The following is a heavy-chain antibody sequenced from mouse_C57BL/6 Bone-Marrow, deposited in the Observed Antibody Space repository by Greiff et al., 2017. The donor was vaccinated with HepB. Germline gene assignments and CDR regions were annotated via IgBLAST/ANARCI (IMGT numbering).Heavy chain of an antibody. V-gene: IGHV1-55*01. CDR1: GYTFTSYW. J-gene: IGHJ2*01. CDR2: IYPGSGST. Sequence: QVQLQQPGAELVKPGASVKMSCKASGYTFTSYWITWVKQRPGQGLEWIGDIYPGSGSTNYNEKFKSKATLTVDTSSSTAYMQLSSLTSEDSAVYYCARGPYYYGSSYYFDYWGQGTTLTVSS. D-gene: IGHD1-1*01. CDR3: ARGPYYYGSSYYFDY.